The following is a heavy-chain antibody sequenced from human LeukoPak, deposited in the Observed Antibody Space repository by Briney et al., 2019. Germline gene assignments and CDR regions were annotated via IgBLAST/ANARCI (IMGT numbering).Heavy chain of an antibody. D-gene: IGHD1-26*01. CDR1: GFTFSSYS. CDR2: ISSSSSYI. CDR3: AREYSGSYRICHFDY. J-gene: IGHJ4*02. Sequence: PGGSLRLSCAASGFTFSSYSMNWVRQAPGKGLEWVSSISSSSSYIYYADSVKGRFTISRDNAKNSLYLQMNSLRAEDTAVYYCAREYSGSYRICHFDYWGQGTLVTVSS. V-gene: IGHV3-21*01.